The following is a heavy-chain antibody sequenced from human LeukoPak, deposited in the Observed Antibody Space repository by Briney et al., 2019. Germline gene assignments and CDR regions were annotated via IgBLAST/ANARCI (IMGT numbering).Heavy chain of an antibody. CDR3: AKLVGPEVGDTPFDY. J-gene: IGHJ4*02. CDR2: ISWISGSI. D-gene: IGHD1-26*01. Sequence: GRSLRLFCAPSGFTFDDYAMHWVRQAPRKGLHGVSGISWISGSIGYADSVKGRFTISRDNAKNSLYLQMNSLRAEDTALYYCAKLVGPEVGDTPFDYWGQGTLVTVSS. V-gene: IGHV3-9*01. CDR1: GFTFDDYA.